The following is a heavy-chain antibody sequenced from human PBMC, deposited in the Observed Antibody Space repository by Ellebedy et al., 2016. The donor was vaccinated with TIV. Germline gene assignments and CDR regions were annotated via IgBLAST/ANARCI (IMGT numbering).Heavy chain of an antibody. Sequence: GESLKISCAASGFNFRSYWMTWVRQAPGKGLEWVAKIRQEGDEIYYVESVKGRFTISRDNAKHSLFLQMNSLRGEDTAVYYCARRASYGDYAVQVNPWFDPWGQGTLVTVSS. CDR1: GFNFRSYW. J-gene: IGHJ5*02. D-gene: IGHD4-17*01. CDR2: IRQEGDEI. V-gene: IGHV3-7*01. CDR3: ARRASYGDYAVQVNPWFDP.